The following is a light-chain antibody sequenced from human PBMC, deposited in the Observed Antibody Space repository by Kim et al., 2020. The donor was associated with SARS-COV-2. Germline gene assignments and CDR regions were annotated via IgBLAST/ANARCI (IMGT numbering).Light chain of an antibody. V-gene: IGLV3-21*01. CDR1: DFGTKS. Sequence: GETANIPCGGDDFGTKSVHWYQQRPGQAPVLLIYYDTIRPSGISERFSGSHSGNTATLTISRVEAGDEDDYFCQVLEKSSDHRVFGGGTQLTVL. J-gene: IGLJ3*02. CDR3: QVLEKSSDHRV. CDR2: YDT.